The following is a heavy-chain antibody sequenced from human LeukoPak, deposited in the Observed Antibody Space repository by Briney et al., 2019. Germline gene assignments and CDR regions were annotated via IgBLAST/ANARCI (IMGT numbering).Heavy chain of an antibody. J-gene: IGHJ4*02. CDR1: GYTFTGYY. CDR2: INPNNGAT. V-gene: IGHV1-2*06. Sequence: ASVTVSCKASGYTFTGYYMHWVRQAPGQGLEWMGRINPNNGATNYAQKFQGRVTITGDTSISTAYMELSSLRSNDTAVYYCTRESGSYHGNDYWGQGTLVTVSS. CDR3: TRESGSYHGNDY. D-gene: IGHD1-26*01.